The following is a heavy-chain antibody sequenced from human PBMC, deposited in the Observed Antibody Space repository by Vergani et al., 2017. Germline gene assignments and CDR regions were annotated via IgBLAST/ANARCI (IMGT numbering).Heavy chain of an antibody. CDR1: GYTFTSYG. V-gene: IGHV1-18*01. J-gene: IGHJ4*02. CDR3: ARVIVGCSRTNCFADH. CDR2: ISAYNGNT. Sequence: QVQLVQSGAEVKKPGASVKVSCKASGYTFTSYGISWVRQAPGQGLEWMGWISAYNGNTNYAQKLQGRVTMTTDTSTSTAYMEMTRLRPDDTAIYYCARVIVGCSRTNCFADHWGQGTLVTVSS. D-gene: IGHD2-2*01.